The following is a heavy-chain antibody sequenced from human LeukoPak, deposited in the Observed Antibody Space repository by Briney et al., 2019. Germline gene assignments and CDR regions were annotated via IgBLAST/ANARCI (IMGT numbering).Heavy chain of an antibody. D-gene: IGHD3-10*01. CDR3: AKGGFDRPFDY. CDR2: ISGSGGST. Sequence: GGSLRLSCAASGFTFSRYWMSWVRQAPGKGLEWVSVISGSGGSTYYVDSVQGRFTISRDNSKNTLFLQMDSLRAEDTAVHYCAKGGFDRPFDYWGQGTLVTVSS. J-gene: IGHJ4*02. V-gene: IGHV3-23*01. CDR1: GFTFSRYW.